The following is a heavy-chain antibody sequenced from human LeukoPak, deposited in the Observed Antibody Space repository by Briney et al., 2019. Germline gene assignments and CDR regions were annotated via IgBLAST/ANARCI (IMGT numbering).Heavy chain of an antibody. CDR3: ATNKRAGI. V-gene: IGHV3-7*01. CDR1: GFTFSIYW. J-gene: IGHJ3*02. CDR2: IKQDGSDQ. Sequence: PGGSLRLSCAASGFTFSIYWMSWVRQAPGKGLEWVANIKQDGSDQYYVDSVKGRFTISRDNAKNSLFLQMNSLRAEDTAVYYCATNKRAGIWGQGTMVTVSS. D-gene: IGHD6-19*01.